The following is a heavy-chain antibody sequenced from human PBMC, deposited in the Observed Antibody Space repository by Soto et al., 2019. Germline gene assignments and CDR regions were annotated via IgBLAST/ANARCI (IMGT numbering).Heavy chain of an antibody. D-gene: IGHD3-10*01. CDR2: IYYSGST. CDR3: ARQVTRITMVRGVIPYYYYGMDV. CDR1: GGSISSSNYY. Sequence: SETLSLTCTVSGGSISSSNYYWGWIRQPPGKGLERIGSIYYSGSTYYNPSLTSRVTISVDTSKNQFSLKLSSVTAADTAVYYCARQVTRITMVRGVIPYYYYGMDVWGQGTTVT. V-gene: IGHV4-39*01. J-gene: IGHJ6*02.